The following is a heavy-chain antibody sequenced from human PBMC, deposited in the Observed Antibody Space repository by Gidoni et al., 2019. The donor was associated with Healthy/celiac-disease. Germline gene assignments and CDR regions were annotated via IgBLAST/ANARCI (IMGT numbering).Heavy chain of an antibody. CDR1: GYSFTSYW. CDR3: ARRLRRYYYGSGSYGDFDY. J-gene: IGHJ4*02. Sequence: EVQLVQSGAEVKKPGESLRISCKGSGYSFTSYWISWVRQMPGKGLEWMGRIDPSDSYTNYSPSFQGHVTISADKSISTAYLQWSSLKASDTGMYYCARRLRRYYYGSGSYGDFDYWGQGTLVTVSS. CDR2: IDPSDSYT. V-gene: IGHV5-10-1*01. D-gene: IGHD3-10*01.